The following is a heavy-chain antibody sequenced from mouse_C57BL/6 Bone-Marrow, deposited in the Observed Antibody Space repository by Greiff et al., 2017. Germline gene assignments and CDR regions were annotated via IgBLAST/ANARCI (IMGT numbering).Heavy chain of an antibody. J-gene: IGHJ1*03. Sequence: QVQLQQPGAELVKPGASVKLSCKASGYTFTSYWLHWVKQSPGQGLEWIGMIHPNSGSTTYNEKFKSKATLTVDKSSSTAYMQLSSLTSEDSAVYDGAKEKGIPYWYIDVWGTGTTVTVSS. CDR2: IHPNSGST. CDR3: AKEKGIPYWYIDV. CDR1: GYTFTSYW. V-gene: IGHV1-64*01.